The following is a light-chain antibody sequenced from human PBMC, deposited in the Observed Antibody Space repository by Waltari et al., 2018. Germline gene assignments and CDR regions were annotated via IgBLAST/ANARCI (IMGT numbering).Light chain of an antibody. V-gene: IGKV1-39*01. J-gene: IGKJ1*01. CDR1: LGISSY. CDR2: AAS. CDR3: QQSYTPPSLT. Sequence: DIQMTQSPSSLSASVGDRVTITCRASLGISSYLNWYQQKAGKAPKLLIYAASNLQNGVPSRFRGSGSVTDFTLTINSLQLEDFATYYCQQSYTPPSLTFGQGTKVEIK.